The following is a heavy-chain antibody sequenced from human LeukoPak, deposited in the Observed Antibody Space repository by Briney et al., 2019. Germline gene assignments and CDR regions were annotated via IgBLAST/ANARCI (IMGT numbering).Heavy chain of an antibody. CDR1: GFTFSSYG. J-gene: IGHJ4*02. CDR2: ISYDGSNK. V-gene: IGHV3-30*18. CDR3: AKGSYDSSRGKSFSDY. Sequence: GRSLRLSCAASGFTFSSYGMHWVRQAPGKGLEWVAVISYDGSNKYYADSVKGRFTISRDNSKNTLYLQMNSLRAEDTAVYYCAKGSYDSSRGKSFSDYWGQGTLVTVSS. D-gene: IGHD3-22*01.